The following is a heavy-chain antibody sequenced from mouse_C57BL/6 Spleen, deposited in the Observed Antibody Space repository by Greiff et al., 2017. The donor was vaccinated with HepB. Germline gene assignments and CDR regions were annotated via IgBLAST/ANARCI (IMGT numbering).Heavy chain of an antibody. CDR3: ARGIITTVVEPWFAY. V-gene: IGHV1-59*01. J-gene: IGHJ3*01. Sequence: QVQLQQPGAELVRPGTSVKLSCKASGYTFTSYWMHWVKQRPGQGLEWIGVIDPSDSYTNYNQKFKGKATLTVDTSSSTADMQLSSLTSEDSAVYYCARGIITTVVEPWFAYWGQGTLVTVSA. CDR1: GYTFTSYW. CDR2: IDPSDSYT. D-gene: IGHD1-1*01.